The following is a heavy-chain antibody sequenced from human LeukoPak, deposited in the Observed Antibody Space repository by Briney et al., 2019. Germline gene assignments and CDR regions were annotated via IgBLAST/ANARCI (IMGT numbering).Heavy chain of an antibody. J-gene: IGHJ4*02. CDR3: ARQGSSSGYALGY. Sequence: GGSLRLSCAASGFTFDDYGMTWVRQAPEKGLEWVAVISYDGSNKYYADSVKGRFTISRDNSKNTLYLQMNSLRAEDTAVYYCARQGSSSGYALGYWGQGTLVTVSS. D-gene: IGHD3-22*01. V-gene: IGHV3-30*03. CDR1: GFTFDDYG. CDR2: ISYDGSNK.